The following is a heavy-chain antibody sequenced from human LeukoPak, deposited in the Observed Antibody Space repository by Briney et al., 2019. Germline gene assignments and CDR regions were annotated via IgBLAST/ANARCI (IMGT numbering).Heavy chain of an antibody. CDR1: AGSINTYF. D-gene: IGHD1-7*01. Sequence: SETLSLTCTVSAGSINTYFWAWVRQPAGKGLEWICRISGSGTAFYNPSLESRVTISLDTAHYQLFLRMTSVSAADTAVYYCARGTELTRTSGHYSFDYWGQGTLVSVSS. CDR2: ISGSGTA. CDR3: ARGTELTRTSGHYSFDY. J-gene: IGHJ4*02. V-gene: IGHV4-4*07.